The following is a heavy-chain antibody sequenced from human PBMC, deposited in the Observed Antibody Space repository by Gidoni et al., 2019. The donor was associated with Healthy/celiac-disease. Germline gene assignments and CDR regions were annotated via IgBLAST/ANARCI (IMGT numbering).Heavy chain of an antibody. CDR1: GGSFSGYY. J-gene: IGHJ6*02. Sequence: QVQLQQWGAGLLKPSETLSLTCAVYGGSFSGYYWSWIRQPPGKGLEWVGEINHSGSTNYNPSLKSRVTISVDTSKNQFSLKLSSVTAADTAVYYCAREGYCSGGSCYPNYYYYGMDVWGQGTTVTVSS. CDR3: AREGYCSGGSCYPNYYYYGMDV. D-gene: IGHD2-15*01. CDR2: INHSGST. V-gene: IGHV4-34*01.